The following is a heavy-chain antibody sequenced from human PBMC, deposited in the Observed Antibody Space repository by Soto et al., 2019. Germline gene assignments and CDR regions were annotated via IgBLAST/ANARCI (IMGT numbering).Heavy chain of an antibody. J-gene: IGHJ6*02. CDR3: ARDASSSSLWTNYCYYYGMDV. CDR2: ISSSSRYI. CDR1: GFTFSSYS. D-gene: IGHD6-6*01. Sequence: GGSLRLSCAASGFTFSSYSMNWVRQAPGKGLEWVSSISSSSRYIYYADSVKGRFTISRDNAKNSLYLQMNSLRAEDTAVYYCARDASSSSLWTNYCYYYGMDVWGQGTTVTVSS. V-gene: IGHV3-21*01.